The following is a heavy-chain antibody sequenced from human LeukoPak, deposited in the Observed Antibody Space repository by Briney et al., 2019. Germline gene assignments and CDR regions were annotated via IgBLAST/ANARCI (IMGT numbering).Heavy chain of an antibody. V-gene: IGHV4-61*02. CDR1: GGSISSGSYY. D-gene: IGHD5-18*01. CDR3: ASGAPRSGFY. CDR2: IYTSGST. J-gene: IGHJ4*02. Sequence: SQTLSLTCTVSGGSISSGSYYWSWIRQPAGKGLEWIGRIYTSGSTNYNPSLKSRVTISIDTHKNQFSLKLSSVTAADTAVYYCASGAPRSGFYWGQGTLVTVSS.